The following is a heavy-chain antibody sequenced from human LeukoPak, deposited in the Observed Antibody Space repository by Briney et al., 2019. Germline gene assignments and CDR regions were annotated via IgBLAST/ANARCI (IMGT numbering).Heavy chain of an antibody. Sequence: GGSLRLSCAVSGFTFSNAWMSWVRQAPGEGLEWVGRIKSKTDGGTTDYAAPVKGRFTISRDDSKNTLYLQMNSLKTEDTAVYYCTTGFCSSTSCSYWGQGTLVTVSS. CDR2: IKSKTDGGTT. V-gene: IGHV3-15*01. CDR1: GFTFSNAW. J-gene: IGHJ4*02. D-gene: IGHD2-2*01. CDR3: TTGFCSSTSCSY.